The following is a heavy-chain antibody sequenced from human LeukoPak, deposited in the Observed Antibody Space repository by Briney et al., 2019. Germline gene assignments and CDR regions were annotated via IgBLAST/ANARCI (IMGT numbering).Heavy chain of an antibody. CDR3: ARESYSGSYHNWFDP. Sequence: GGSLRLSCAASGFTFSSYAMYWVRQAPGKGVEWVAVISYDGSNKYYADSVKGRFTISRDNSKNTLYLQMNSLRAQETAVYYCARESYSGSYHNWFDPWGQGTLVTVSS. D-gene: IGHD1-26*01. CDR2: ISYDGSNK. J-gene: IGHJ5*02. V-gene: IGHV3-30-3*01. CDR1: GFTFSSYA.